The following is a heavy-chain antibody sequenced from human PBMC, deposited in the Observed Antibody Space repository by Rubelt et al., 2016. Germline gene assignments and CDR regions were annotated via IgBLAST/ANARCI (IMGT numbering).Heavy chain of an antibody. D-gene: IGHD4-23*01. CDR3: ARDLDYGGNSVDY. J-gene: IGHJ4*02. V-gene: IGHV3-53*01. Sequence: GKELEWVAVIYSGGSTFYADSVKGRFTISRDNSKNTLYLQMNSLRAEDTAVYYCARDLDYGGNSVDYWGQGTLVTVSS. CDR2: IYSGGST.